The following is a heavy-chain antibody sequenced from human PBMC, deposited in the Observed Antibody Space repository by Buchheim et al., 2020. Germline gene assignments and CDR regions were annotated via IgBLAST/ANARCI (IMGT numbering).Heavy chain of an antibody. Sequence: QLQLQESGPGLVKPSETLSLTCTVSGGSISSSSYYWGWIRQPPGKGLEWIGSIYYSGSTYYNPSLKSRVTISVDTSKNQFSLKLSSVTAADTAVYYCARHETVVTFRIEFAFFDYWGQGTL. CDR1: GGSISSSSYY. J-gene: IGHJ4*02. V-gene: IGHV4-39*01. CDR3: ARHETVVTFRIEFAFFDY. CDR2: IYYSGST. D-gene: IGHD4-23*01.